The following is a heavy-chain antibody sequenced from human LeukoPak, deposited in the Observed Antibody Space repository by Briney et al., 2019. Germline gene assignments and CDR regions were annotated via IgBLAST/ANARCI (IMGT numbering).Heavy chain of an antibody. CDR1: GYSFTSYW. CDR2: IYPGDSDT. J-gene: IGHJ4*02. D-gene: IGHD5-18*01. V-gene: IGHV5-51*01. CDR3: ARLQPNLSGYSYALDY. Sequence: TAGESLKISWKGSGYSFTSYWIGWVRQMPGKGLGWMGIIYPGDSDTRYSPSFQGQVTISADKSISTAYLQWSSLKASDTAMYYCARLQPNLSGYSYALDYWGQGTLVTVSS.